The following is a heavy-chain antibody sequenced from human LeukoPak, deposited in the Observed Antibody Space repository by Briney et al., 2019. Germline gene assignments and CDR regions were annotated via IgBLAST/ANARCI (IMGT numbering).Heavy chain of an antibody. CDR2: IIPILGIA. D-gene: IGHD5-12*01. J-gene: IGHJ5*02. CDR1: GGTFSSYA. Sequence: SVKVSCKASGGTFSSYAISWVRQAPGQGLEWMGRIIPILGIANYAQKFQGRVTITADKSTSTAYMELSSLRSEDTAVYYCARGTITSIFSPVDAWGQGTLVTVSS. CDR3: ARGTITSIFSPVDA. V-gene: IGHV1-69*04.